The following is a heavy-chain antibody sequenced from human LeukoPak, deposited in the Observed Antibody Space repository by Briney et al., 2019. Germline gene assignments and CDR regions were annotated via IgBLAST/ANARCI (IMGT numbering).Heavy chain of an antibody. V-gene: IGHV1-69*05. CDR3: ARTYDYGVGPPGDAFDN. J-gene: IGHJ3*02. Sequence: SVKVSCKASGGTFSSYAISWVRQAPGQGLEWMGGIIPIFGTANYAQKFQGRVTITTDESTSTAYMELSSLRVEDTAVYYCARTYDYGVGPPGDAFDNWGQGTLVTVPS. CDR2: IIPIFGTA. D-gene: IGHD3-3*01. CDR1: GGTFSSYA.